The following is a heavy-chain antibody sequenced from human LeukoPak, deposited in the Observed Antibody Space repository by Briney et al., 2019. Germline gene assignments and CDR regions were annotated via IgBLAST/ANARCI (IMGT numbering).Heavy chain of an antibody. CDR2: MNSDGSGT. J-gene: IGHJ6*02. D-gene: IGHD2-15*01. Sequence: GGSLRLSCAASGLTLSNYWMHWVRQAPGKGLVWVSRMNSDGSGTSYADSVKGRFTISRDNAKNTLYLQMNSLRAEDTAVYYCARAHRPADYYCSGGSCPQPLYYGMDVWGQGTTVTVSS. CDR3: ARAHRPADYYCSGGSCPQPLYYGMDV. V-gene: IGHV3-74*01. CDR1: GLTLSNYW.